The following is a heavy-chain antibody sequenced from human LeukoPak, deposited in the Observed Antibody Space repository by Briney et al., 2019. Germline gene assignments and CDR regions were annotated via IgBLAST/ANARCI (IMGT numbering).Heavy chain of an antibody. Sequence: SETLSLTCAVSGYSISSSNWWGWIRQPPGKGLEWIGYIYYSGRTNYNPSLKSRVTMSVDTSKNQFSLKLSSVTALDTAVYYCAREAQYDSSGYHRYWGQGTLVTVSS. CDR1: GYSISSSNW. CDR3: AREAQYDSSGYHRY. J-gene: IGHJ4*02. D-gene: IGHD3-22*01. V-gene: IGHV4-28*06. CDR2: IYYSGRT.